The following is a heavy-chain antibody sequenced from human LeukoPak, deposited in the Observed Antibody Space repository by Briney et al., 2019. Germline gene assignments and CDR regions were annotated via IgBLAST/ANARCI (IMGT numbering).Heavy chain of an antibody. D-gene: IGHD3-16*01. V-gene: IGHV3-21*01. CDR2: ISSSCSYI. CDR1: GFTFSSYS. J-gene: IGHJ6*04. Sequence: GGSLRLSCAASGFTFSSYSMNWVRQAPGKGLEWVSFISSSCSYIYYADSMKGRFTISRDNAKNSLYLQMNSLRAEDTAVYYWADLGMYMMGGVWGKGTTVTISS. CDR3: ADLGMYMMGGV.